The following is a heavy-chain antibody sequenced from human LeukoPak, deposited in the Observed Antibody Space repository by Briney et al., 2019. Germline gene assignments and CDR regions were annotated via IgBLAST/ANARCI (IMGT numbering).Heavy chain of an antibody. D-gene: IGHD3-3*01. CDR3: ARVEYYDFWSGYYI. CDR2: INPNSGGT. V-gene: IGHV1-2*02. Sequence: ASVKVSCKASGYTFTSYYMHWVRQAPGQGLEWMGWINPNSGGTNYAQKFQGRVTMTRDTSISTAYMELSRLRSDDTAVYYCARVEYYDFWSGYYIWGQGTLVTVSS. CDR1: GYTFTSYY. J-gene: IGHJ4*02.